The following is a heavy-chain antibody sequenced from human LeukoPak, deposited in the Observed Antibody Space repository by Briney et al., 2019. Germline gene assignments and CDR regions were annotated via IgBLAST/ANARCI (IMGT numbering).Heavy chain of an antibody. Sequence: GGSLRLSCAASKFNFAMSWVRQTADKRLEWVSAISGSGDATFYTDSVKGRFTISRDNAKNSLYLQMNSLRVEDTAVYYCAGRFTVTTYFDYWGQGTLVTVSS. CDR3: AGRFTVTTYFDY. CDR1: KFNFA. CDR2: ISGSGDAT. J-gene: IGHJ4*02. V-gene: IGHV3-21*01. D-gene: IGHD4-17*01.